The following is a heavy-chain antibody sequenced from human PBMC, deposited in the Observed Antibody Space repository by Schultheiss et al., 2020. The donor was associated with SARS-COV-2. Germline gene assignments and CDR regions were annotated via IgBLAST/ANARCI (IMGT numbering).Heavy chain of an antibody. CDR2: IDWEGDKK. J-gene: IGHJ4*02. D-gene: IGHD3-3*01. Sequence: GGSLRLSCAASGFTFSSYSMNWVRQAPGKGLEWVAGIDWEGDKKGYGDSVKGRFTISRDNARNTLYLQMTSLRVEDTAVYFCARVGSGSRLFYIDSWGQGTLVTVSS. V-gene: IGHV3-20*04. CDR3: ARVGSGSRLFYIDS. CDR1: GFTFSSYS.